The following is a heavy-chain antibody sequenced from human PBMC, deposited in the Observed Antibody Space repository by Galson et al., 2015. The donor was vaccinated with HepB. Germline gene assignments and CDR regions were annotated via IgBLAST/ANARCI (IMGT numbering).Heavy chain of an antibody. D-gene: IGHD6-6*01. CDR1: GFTFYNYW. CDR3: AQLAWEPNKGRDS. J-gene: IGHJ4*02. CDR2: VNSDGSST. V-gene: IGHV3-74*01. Sequence: SLRLSCAASGFTFYNYWMHWVRQAPGKGLVWVSRVNSDGSSTDYADSVKGRFTISRDNAKNTLYLQMNSLGAEDTAVYYCAQLAWEPNKGRDSWGQGTLVTVSS.